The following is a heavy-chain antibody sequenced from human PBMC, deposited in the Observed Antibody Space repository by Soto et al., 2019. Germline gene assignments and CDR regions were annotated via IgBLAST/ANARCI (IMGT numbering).Heavy chain of an antibody. V-gene: IGHV4-39*02. CDR2: IYYSGST. CDR1: GGSISSSSYY. Sequence: PSETLSLTCTVSGGSISSSSYYWGWIRQPPGKGLEWIGSIYYSGSTYYNPSLKSRITINPDTSKNQFSLQLNSVTPEDTAVYYCARDKGRIAVAVAGLDYWGQGTLVTVSS. D-gene: IGHD6-19*01. J-gene: IGHJ4*02. CDR3: ARDKGRIAVAVAGLDY.